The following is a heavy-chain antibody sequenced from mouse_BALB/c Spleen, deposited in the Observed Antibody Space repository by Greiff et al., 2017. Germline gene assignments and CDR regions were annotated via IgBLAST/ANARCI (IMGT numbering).Heavy chain of an antibody. D-gene: IGHD4-1*01. CDR3: ARSELGRWDYFDY. CDR1: GFTFTDYY. Sequence: EVMLVESGGGLVQPGGSLRLSCATSGFTFTDYYMSWVRQPPGKALEWLGFIRNKANGYTTEYSASVKGRFTISRDNSQSILYLQMNTLRAEDSATYYCARSELGRWDYFDYWGQGTTLTVSS. J-gene: IGHJ2*01. V-gene: IGHV7-3*02. CDR2: IRNKANGYTT.